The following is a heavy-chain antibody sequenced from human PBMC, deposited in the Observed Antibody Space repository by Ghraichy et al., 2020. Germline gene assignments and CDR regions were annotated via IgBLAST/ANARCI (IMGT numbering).Heavy chain of an antibody. D-gene: IGHD5-18*01. CDR3: ARIIRGYATD. V-gene: IGHV4-39*01. CDR1: GGSISSSSYF. J-gene: IGHJ4*02. CDR2: IYYYGNT. Sequence: SETLSLTCTVSGGSISSSSYFWGWIRQPPGKGLEWIGSIYYYGNTYYNPSLKSRVTISVDTSKNQFSLKLSSVTAADTAVYYCARIIRGYATDWGQGTLVTVSS.